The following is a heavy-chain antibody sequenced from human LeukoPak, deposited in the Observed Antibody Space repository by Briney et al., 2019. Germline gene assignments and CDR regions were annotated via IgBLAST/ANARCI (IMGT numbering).Heavy chain of an antibody. D-gene: IGHD3-10*01. CDR3: ARQRSRFGELAPLFLDY. CDR2: IYYSGST. J-gene: IGHJ4*02. Sequence: PSQTLSLTCTVSGGSISSDDYYWGWIRQPPGKGLEWIGSIYYSGSTYYNPSLKSRVTISVDTSKNQFSLKLSSVTAADTAVYYCARQRSRFGELAPLFLDYWGQGTLVTVSS. V-gene: IGHV4-39*01. CDR1: GGSISSDDYY.